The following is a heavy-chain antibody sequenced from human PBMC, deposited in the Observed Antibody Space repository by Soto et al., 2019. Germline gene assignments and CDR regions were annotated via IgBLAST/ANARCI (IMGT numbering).Heavy chain of an antibody. Sequence: PSETLSLTCAVSGGSVSSGGYSWSWIRQPPGKGLEWIGYIYHSGSTYYNPSLKSRVTISVDRSKNQFSLKLSSVTAADTAVYYCARDGYGSGPSKKYGMDVWGQGTTVTVSS. J-gene: IGHJ6*02. CDR1: GGSVSSGGYS. V-gene: IGHV4-30-2*01. CDR2: IYHSGST. D-gene: IGHD3-10*01. CDR3: ARDGYGSGPSKKYGMDV.